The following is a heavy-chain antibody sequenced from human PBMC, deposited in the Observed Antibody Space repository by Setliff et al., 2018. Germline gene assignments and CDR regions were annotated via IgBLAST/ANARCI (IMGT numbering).Heavy chain of an antibody. Sequence: SETLSLTCTVSGYSISNDYFWGWIRQPPGKGLEWIGSIYHSGSTSYYPSLKSRVAISVDTSKNQFSLNLSSVTAADTAVYYCAKHRSYFDYWGQGTLVTVSS. CDR1: GYSISNDYF. CDR3: AKHRSYFDY. CDR2: IYHSGST. J-gene: IGHJ4*02. V-gene: IGHV4-38-2*02.